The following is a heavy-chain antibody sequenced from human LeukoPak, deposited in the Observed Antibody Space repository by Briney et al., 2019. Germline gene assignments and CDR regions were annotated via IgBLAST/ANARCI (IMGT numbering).Heavy chain of an antibody. V-gene: IGHV3-21*01. CDR3: APHGGLDY. Sequence: GGSLRLSCAASGFTFSSHSMNWVRQAPGKGLEWVSSIDSSSGCTYYADSVKGRFTISRDNAKNSLFLQMNSLRAEDTAVYYCAPHGGLDYWGQGTLVTVSS. J-gene: IGHJ4*02. CDR1: GFTFSSHS. CDR2: IDSSSGCT. D-gene: IGHD3-10*01.